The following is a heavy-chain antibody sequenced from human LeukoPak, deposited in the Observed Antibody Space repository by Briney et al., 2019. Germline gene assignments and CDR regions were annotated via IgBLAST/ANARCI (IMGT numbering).Heavy chain of an antibody. CDR2: IYYSGST. V-gene: IGHV4-31*03. CDR3: ARGNYVWGSYRYTKYDFDY. D-gene: IGHD3-16*02. CDR1: GGSISSGGYY. Sequence: SETLSLTCTVSGGSISSGGYYWSWIRQHPGKGLEWIGYIYYSGSTYYNPSLKSRVTISVDTSKNQFSLKLSSVPAADTAVYYCARGNYVWGSYRYTKYDFDYWGQGTLVTVSS. J-gene: IGHJ4*02.